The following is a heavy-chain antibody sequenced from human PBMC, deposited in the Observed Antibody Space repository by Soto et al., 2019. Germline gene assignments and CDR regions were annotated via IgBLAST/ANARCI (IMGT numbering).Heavy chain of an antibody. CDR3: ARVTLGYGISTSWYEAYYFDY. D-gene: IGHD2-2*01. V-gene: IGHV1-18*01. J-gene: IGHJ4*02. Sequence: ASVKVSCKASGYTFTSYGISWVRQAPGQGLEWMGWISAYNGNTNYAQKLQGRVTMTTDTSTSTAYMELRSLRSDDTAVYYCARVTLGYGISTSWYEAYYFDYWGQGTLVTVSS. CDR1: GYTFTSYG. CDR2: ISAYNGNT.